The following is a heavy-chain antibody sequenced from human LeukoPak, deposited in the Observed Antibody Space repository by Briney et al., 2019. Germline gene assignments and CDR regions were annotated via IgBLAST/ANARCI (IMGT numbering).Heavy chain of an antibody. Sequence: EPGRSLRLSCAASGFTFSSYAMHWVRQAPGKGLEWVAVISYDGSNKYYADSVKGRFTISRDNSKNTLYLQMNSLRAEDTAVYYCVKESGYFDYWGQGTLVTVSS. CDR2: ISYDGSNK. J-gene: IGHJ4*02. V-gene: IGHV3-30-3*01. CDR1: GFTFSSYA. CDR3: VKESGYFDY.